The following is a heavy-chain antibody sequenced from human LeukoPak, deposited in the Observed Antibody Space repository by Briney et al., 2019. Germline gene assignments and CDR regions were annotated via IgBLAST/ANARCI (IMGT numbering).Heavy chain of an antibody. D-gene: IGHD1-26*01. CDR2: INPSGSSA. J-gene: IGHJ5*02. CDR1: GYTFTVYY. Sequence: ASVKVSCKASGYTFTVYYMHWVRQAPGQGLEWMGFINPSGSSAAYAQKFQGRLTITRDMFTSTDYMELTSLTSDDTAVYYCARDNSVGETAWWFDPWGQGTLVTVSS. CDR3: ARDNSVGETAWWFDP. V-gene: IGHV1-46*01.